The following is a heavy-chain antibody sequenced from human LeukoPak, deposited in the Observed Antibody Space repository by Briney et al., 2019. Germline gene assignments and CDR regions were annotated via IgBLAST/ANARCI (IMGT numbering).Heavy chain of an antibody. CDR3: AKDLRDSSGYYYFDY. Sequence: GGSLRLSCAASGFTFSSYGMHWVRQAPGKGLEWVAFIRYDGSNKYYADSVKGRFTISRDNSKNTRYLQMNSLRAEDTAVYYCAKDLRDSSGYYYFDYWGQGTLVTVSS. V-gene: IGHV3-30*02. J-gene: IGHJ4*02. CDR2: IRYDGSNK. D-gene: IGHD3-22*01. CDR1: GFTFSSYG.